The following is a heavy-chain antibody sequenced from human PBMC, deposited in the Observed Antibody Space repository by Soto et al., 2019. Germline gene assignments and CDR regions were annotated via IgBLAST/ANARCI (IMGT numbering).Heavy chain of an antibody. CDR2: IYSGGST. Sequence: VGSLRLSCAASGFTVSSNYMSWVRQAPGKGLEWVSVIYSGGSTYYADSVKGRFTISRHNSKNTLYLQMNGLRAEDTAVYYCAREINWGYYYYYMDVWGKGTTVTVSS. CDR1: GFTVSSNY. V-gene: IGHV3-53*04. J-gene: IGHJ6*03. CDR3: AREINWGYYYYYMDV. D-gene: IGHD7-27*01.